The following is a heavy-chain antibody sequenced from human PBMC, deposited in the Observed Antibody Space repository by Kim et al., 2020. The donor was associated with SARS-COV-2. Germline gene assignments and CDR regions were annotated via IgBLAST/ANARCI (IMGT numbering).Heavy chain of an antibody. CDR2: ISYDGSNK. J-gene: IGHJ2*01. D-gene: IGHD3-22*01. CDR1: GFTFSSYG. CDR3: AKADYYDSSGYYHPPNWYFDL. Sequence: GGSLRLSCAASGFTFSSYGMHWVRQAPGKGLEWVAVISYDGSNKYYADSVKGRFTISRDNSKNTLYLQMNSLRAEDTAVYYCAKADYYDSSGYYHPPNWYFDLWGRGTLVTVSS. V-gene: IGHV3-30*18.